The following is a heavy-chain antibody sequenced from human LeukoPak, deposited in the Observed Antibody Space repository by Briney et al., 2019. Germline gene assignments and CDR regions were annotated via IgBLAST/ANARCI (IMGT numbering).Heavy chain of an antibody. CDR2: IYSGGST. D-gene: IGHD6-6*01. J-gene: IGHJ4*02. CDR1: GFTVSNSN. Sequence: PGGSLRLSCSASGFTVSNSNMNWVRPAPGQGLEWISVIYSGGSTHYADSVKGRFTISRDNSKNTLFLQMNSLRVEDTAVYYCAKEEQQFDYFDYWGQGTLVTVSS. V-gene: IGHV3-53*01. CDR3: AKEEQQFDYFDY.